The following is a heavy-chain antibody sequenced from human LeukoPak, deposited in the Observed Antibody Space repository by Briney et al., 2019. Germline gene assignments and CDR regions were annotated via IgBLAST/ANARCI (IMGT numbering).Heavy chain of an antibody. D-gene: IGHD1-1*01. J-gene: IGHJ4*02. V-gene: IGHV4-34*01. CDR1: GGSFSGYY. Sequence: SETLSLTCAVYGGSFSGYYWSWIRQPPGKGLEWIGYIYYSGSTYYNPSLKSRLTISVDASKNQFSLNLRSVTAADTAVYYCAKAETMTQRGYFDYWGQGTLVTVSS. CDR2: IYYSGST. CDR3: AKAETMTQRGYFDY.